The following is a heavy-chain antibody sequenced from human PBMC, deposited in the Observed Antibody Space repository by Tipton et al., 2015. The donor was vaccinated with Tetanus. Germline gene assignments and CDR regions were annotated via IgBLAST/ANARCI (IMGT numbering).Heavy chain of an antibody. CDR3: ARHRARDYMG. D-gene: IGHD4-11*01. CDR1: GGSFSGHY. CDR2: IYYSGST. J-gene: IGHJ4*02. V-gene: IGHV4-59*05. Sequence: TLSLTCAVSGGSFSGHYWSWIRQPPGEGLEWIGSIYYSGSTYYNPSLKSRVTISVDTSKNQFSLKLSSVTAADTAVYYCARHRARDYMGWGQGTLVTVSS.